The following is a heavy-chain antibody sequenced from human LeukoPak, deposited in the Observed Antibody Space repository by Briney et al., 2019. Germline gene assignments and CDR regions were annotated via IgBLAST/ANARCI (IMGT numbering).Heavy chain of an antibody. D-gene: IGHD2-8*02. CDR2: IIPILGIA. Sequence: SVKVSCKASGGTFSSYAISWVRQAPGQGLEWMGRIIPILGIANYAQKFQGRVTITADKSTSTAYMELSSLRSEDTAVYYCARAGPGHYMDVWGKGTTVTVSS. V-gene: IGHV1-69*04. CDR1: GGTFSSYA. J-gene: IGHJ6*03. CDR3: ARAGPGHYMDV.